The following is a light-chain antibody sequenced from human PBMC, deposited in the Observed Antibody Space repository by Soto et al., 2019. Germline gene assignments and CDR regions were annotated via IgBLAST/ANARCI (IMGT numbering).Light chain of an antibody. CDR1: TGAVTSGYY. J-gene: IGLJ3*02. CDR3: LLFYAGAWV. CDR2: STS. V-gene: IGLV7-43*01. Sequence: VVTQEPSLPVSPGGTVTLTCASNTGAVTSGYYPNWFQQKPGQTPRVLIYSTSNRHFWTPARFSGSLLGGKAALTLSGVQPEDEADYYCLLFYAGAWVFGGGTQLTVL.